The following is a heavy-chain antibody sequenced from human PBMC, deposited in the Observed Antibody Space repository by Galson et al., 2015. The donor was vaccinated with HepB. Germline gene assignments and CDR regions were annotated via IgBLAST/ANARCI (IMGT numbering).Heavy chain of an antibody. D-gene: IGHD3-22*01. Sequence: SLRLSCAASGFTFSSYGMHWVRQAPGKGLEWVAVIWYDGSNKYYADSVKGRFTISRDNSKNTPYLQMNSLRAEDTAVYYCARDNDYYDSSGYYYFDYWGQGTLVTVSS. J-gene: IGHJ4*02. CDR3: ARDNDYYDSSGYYYFDY. CDR2: IWYDGSNK. V-gene: IGHV3-33*01. CDR1: GFTFSSYG.